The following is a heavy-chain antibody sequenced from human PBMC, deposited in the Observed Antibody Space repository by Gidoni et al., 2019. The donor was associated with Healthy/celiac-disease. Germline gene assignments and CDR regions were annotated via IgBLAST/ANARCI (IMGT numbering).Heavy chain of an antibody. CDR1: GFTFSSYA. CDR2: ISGSGGRT. Sequence: VQLLESGGGLVQPGGSLRLSCAASGFTFSSYAMSWVRQAPGKGLEWVSAISGSGGRTYYEDSVKGRFTISRDNSKNTLYLQMNSLRAEDTAVYYCAKDTNYDFWSGYLVYWGQGTLVTVSS. CDR3: AKDTNYDFWSGYLVY. D-gene: IGHD3-3*01. V-gene: IGHV3-23*01. J-gene: IGHJ4*02.